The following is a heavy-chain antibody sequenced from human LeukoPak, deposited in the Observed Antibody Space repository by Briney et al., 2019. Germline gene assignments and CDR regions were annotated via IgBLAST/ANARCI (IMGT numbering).Heavy chain of an antibody. CDR3: AKTVSGYCSSGSCRTMDV. D-gene: IGHD2-15*01. CDR1: GFTFSSYA. Sequence: GGSLRLSCAASGFTFSSYAMSWVRQAPGKGLEWVSAISGSGGSTYYADSVKGRFTISRDNSKNTLYLQMNSLRAEDTAVYYCAKTVSGYCSSGSCRTMDVWGQGTTVTVSS. V-gene: IGHV3-23*01. CDR2: ISGSGGST. J-gene: IGHJ6*02.